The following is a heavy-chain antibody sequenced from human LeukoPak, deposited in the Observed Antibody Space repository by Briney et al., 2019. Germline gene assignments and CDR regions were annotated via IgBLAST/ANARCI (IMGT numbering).Heavy chain of an antibody. Sequence: SETLSLTCTVSGGSISTFHWSWIRQPPGRGLEWIAFNYNTGSTNYNPSLNSRVTILVDTSKNQFSLKLSSVTAADTAVYYCARHVHCSGGSCYRYGMDVWGQGTTVTVSS. CDR3: ARHVHCSGGSCYRYGMDV. V-gene: IGHV4-59*08. J-gene: IGHJ6*02. CDR1: GGSISTFH. D-gene: IGHD2-15*01. CDR2: NYNTGST.